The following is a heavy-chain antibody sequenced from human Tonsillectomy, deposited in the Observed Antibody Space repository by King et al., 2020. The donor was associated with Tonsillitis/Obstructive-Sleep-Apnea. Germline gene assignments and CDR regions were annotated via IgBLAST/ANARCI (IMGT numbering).Heavy chain of an antibody. J-gene: IGHJ5*02. V-gene: IGHV4-39*01. CDR1: GGSIVSSNYY. Sequence: QLQESGPGLVKPSETLSLTCTVSGGSIVSSNYYWGWIRQPPGKGLEWIGNIYYSGSTYYNPSLKSRVTISVDTSKNQFSLKLSSVTAADTAVYYCARQIGHYDILTAYSQNWFDPWGQGTLVTVSS. D-gene: IGHD3-9*01. CDR2: IYYSGST. CDR3: ARQIGHYDILTAYSQNWFDP.